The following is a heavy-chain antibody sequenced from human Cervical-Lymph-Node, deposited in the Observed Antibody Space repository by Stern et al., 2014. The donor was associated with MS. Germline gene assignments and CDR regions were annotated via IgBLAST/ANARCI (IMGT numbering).Heavy chain of an antibody. CDR1: GFSLSTSGMR. J-gene: IGHJ6*02. CDR2: LTWAADK. D-gene: IGHD3-16*01. Sequence: QVTLRESGPALVQPTQTLTLTCTFSGFSLSTSGMRVSWIRQPPGKALEWLALLTWAADKYYSTSVKTRLSITKDTSKNQVVLTKTNMGPVDTATYYCARTHYVWGSAYGMDVWGQGTTVTVSS. CDR3: ARTHYVWGSAYGMDV. V-gene: IGHV2-70*01.